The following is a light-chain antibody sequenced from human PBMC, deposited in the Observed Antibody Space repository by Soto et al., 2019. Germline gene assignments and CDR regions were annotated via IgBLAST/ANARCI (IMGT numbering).Light chain of an antibody. CDR3: CSYAGSSTYV. J-gene: IGLJ1*01. CDR1: SGDVGSYNL. CDR2: EGS. Sequence: QSVLTQPASVSGSPGQSITISCTGTSGDVGSYNLVSWYQQHPGKAPKLMIYEGSKRPSGVSNRFSGSKSGNTASLTISGLQAEDEADYYCCSYAGSSTYVLVTGTKDSVL. V-gene: IGLV2-23*01.